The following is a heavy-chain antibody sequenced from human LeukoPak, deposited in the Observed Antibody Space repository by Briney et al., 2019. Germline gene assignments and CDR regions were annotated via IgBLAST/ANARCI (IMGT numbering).Heavy chain of an antibody. CDR3: ARAPLIYYYYMDV. V-gene: IGHV4-61*01. CDR1: GGFISSGSYY. J-gene: IGHJ6*03. D-gene: IGHD2-8*01. Sequence: PSETLSLTCTVSGGFISSGSYYWTWIRQPPGKGLEWMGYIYYTGSANYNPSLESRVTISVDTSKSQFSLKLNSVTAADTAVYYCARAPLIYYYYMDVWGKGTTVTVSS. CDR2: IYYTGSA.